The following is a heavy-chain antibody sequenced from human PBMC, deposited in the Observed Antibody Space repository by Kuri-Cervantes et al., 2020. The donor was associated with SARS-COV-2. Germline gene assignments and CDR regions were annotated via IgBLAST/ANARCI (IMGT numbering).Heavy chain of an antibody. D-gene: IGHD1-26*01. CDR2: INPNSGGT. CDR1: GYTFTGYY. V-gene: IGHV1-2*02. Sequence: ASVKVSCKASGYTFTGYYMHWVRQAPGQGLEWMGWINPNSGGTNYAQKLQGRVTMTTDTSTSTAYMELRSLRSDDTAVYYCARDSEEWELRGDFDYWGQGTLVTVSS. CDR3: ARDSEEWELRGDFDY. J-gene: IGHJ4*02.